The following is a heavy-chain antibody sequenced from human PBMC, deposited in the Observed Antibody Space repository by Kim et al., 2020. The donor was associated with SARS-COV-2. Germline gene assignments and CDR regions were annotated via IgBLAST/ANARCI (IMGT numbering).Heavy chain of an antibody. D-gene: IGHD1-26*01. CDR3: AKDRVGATDY. Sequence: STYCTDSVKGLFTITRDDSKNTLYLQMNSLRAEDTAVYYCAKDRVGATDYWGQGTLVTVSS. V-gene: IGHV3-23*01. J-gene: IGHJ4*02. CDR2: ST.